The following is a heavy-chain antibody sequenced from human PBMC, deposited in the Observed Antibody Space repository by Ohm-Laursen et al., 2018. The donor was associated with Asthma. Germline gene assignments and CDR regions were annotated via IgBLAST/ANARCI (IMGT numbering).Heavy chain of an antibody. CDR3: ARGWDDYGDRRDDY. CDR2: MNPNSGNT. Sequence: SVKVSCKASGYTFTSYDINWVRQATGQGLEWMGWMNPNSGNTGYAQKFQGRVTMTRNTSISTAYMELSSLRSEDTAVYYCARGWDDYGDRRDDYWGQGTLVTVSS. J-gene: IGHJ4*02. CDR1: GYTFTSYD. V-gene: IGHV1-8*01. D-gene: IGHD4-17*01.